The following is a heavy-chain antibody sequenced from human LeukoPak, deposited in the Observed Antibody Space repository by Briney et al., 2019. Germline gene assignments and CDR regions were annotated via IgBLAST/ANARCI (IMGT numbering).Heavy chain of an antibody. CDR1: GGSISSYY. Sequence: KTSETLSLTCTVSGGSISSYYWSWIRQPAGKGLEWIGRIYTSGSTNYNPSLKSRVTMSVDTSKNQFSLKLSSVTAADTAVYYCARERYGSGSKYFDYWGQGTLVTVSS. V-gene: IGHV4-4*07. CDR2: IYTSGST. D-gene: IGHD3-10*01. CDR3: ARERYGSGSKYFDY. J-gene: IGHJ4*02.